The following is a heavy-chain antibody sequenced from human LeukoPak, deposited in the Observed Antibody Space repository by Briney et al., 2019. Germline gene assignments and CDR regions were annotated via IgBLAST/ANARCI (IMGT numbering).Heavy chain of an antibody. CDR2: IIHIFGTA. D-gene: IGHD6-13*01. J-gene: IGHJ4*02. CDR1: GGTFSSYA. CDR3: ARVGIAAAGTLDY. Sequence: SVKVSCKASGGTFSSYAISWVRQAPGQGLEWMGGIIHIFGTANYAQKFQGRVTITTDESTSTAYMELSSLRSEDTAVYYCARVGIAAAGTLDYWGQGTLVTVSS. V-gene: IGHV1-69*05.